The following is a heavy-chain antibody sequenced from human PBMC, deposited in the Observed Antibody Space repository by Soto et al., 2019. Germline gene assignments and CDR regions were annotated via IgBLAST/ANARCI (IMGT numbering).Heavy chain of an antibody. Sequence: QVQLQESGPGLVKPSQTLSLTCNVSGVSISSGGYYWSWIRQHPAKGLEWIGHIYYSGSTYYNPSRKSRVIISVETSKNQFSLKLSSVTAADTAVYYCARGRPDDYGDPDYFDYWGQGALVTVSS. CDR2: IYYSGST. D-gene: IGHD4-17*01. J-gene: IGHJ4*02. CDR1: GVSISSGGYY. CDR3: ARGRPDDYGDPDYFDY. V-gene: IGHV4-31*03.